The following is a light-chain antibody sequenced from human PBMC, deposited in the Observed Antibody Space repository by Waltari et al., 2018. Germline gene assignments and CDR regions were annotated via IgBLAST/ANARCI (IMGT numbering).Light chain of an antibody. CDR3: QQRSSWTPHT. V-gene: IGKV3-11*01. Sequence: EIVLTQSPATLSLSPGETATPSCRASQSVGPYLAWYQQKPGQAPRILIYDASNRATGIPARFRGSGSGTDFSLTISSLEAEEFAVYYCQQRSSWTPHTFGQGARLEIK. J-gene: IGKJ2*01. CDR2: DAS. CDR1: QSVGPY.